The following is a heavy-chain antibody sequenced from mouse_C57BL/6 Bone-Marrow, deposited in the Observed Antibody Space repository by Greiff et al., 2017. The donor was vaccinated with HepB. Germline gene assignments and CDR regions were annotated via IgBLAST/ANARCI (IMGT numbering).Heavy chain of an antibody. V-gene: IGHV5-16*01. CDR1: GFTFSDYY. D-gene: IGHD2-1*01. J-gene: IGHJ2*01. CDR3: ARAGDGNYEYYFDY. Sequence: EVKLVESEGGLVQPGSSMKLSCTASGFTFSDYYMAWVRQVPEKGLEWVANINYDGSSTYYLDSLKSRFIISRDNAKNILYLQMSSLKSEDTATYYCARAGDGNYEYYFDYWGQGTTLTVSS. CDR2: INYDGSST.